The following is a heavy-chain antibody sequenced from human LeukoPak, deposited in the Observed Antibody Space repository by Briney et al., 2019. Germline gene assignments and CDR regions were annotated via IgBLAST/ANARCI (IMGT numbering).Heavy chain of an antibody. Sequence: SETRSLTCTVSGGSISSGDYYWSWIRQPPGKGLEWIGYIYYSGSTYYNPSLKSRVTISVDTSKNQFSLKLSSVTAADTAVYYCASTSYVDTAMVTEDYWGQGTLVTVSS. CDR2: IYYSGST. CDR1: GGSISSGDYY. CDR3: ASTSYVDTAMVTEDY. V-gene: IGHV4-30-4*01. J-gene: IGHJ4*02. D-gene: IGHD5-18*01.